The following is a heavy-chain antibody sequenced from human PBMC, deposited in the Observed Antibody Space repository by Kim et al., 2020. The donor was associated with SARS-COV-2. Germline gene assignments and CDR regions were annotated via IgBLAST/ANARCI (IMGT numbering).Heavy chain of an antibody. CDR3: ARDRGGTGAVFDY. J-gene: IGHJ4*02. V-gene: IGHV3-53*01. D-gene: IGHD3-16*01. Sequence: AASGKCRFTSARDKSKNTVYLQMNSLGVEDTAVYFCARDRGGTGAVFDYWGQGTLVTVSS.